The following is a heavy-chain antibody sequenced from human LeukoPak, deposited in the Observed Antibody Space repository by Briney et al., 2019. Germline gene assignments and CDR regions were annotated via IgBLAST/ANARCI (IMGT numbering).Heavy chain of an antibody. CDR2: ISWNSGSI. V-gene: IGHV3-9*01. J-gene: IGHJ4*02. D-gene: IGHD4-17*01. CDR3: AKQDYGDYVFGY. Sequence: GRSLRLSCAASGFTFDDYAMHWVRQAPGKGLEWVSGISWNSGSIGYADSVKGRFTISRDNAKNSLYLQMNSLRAEDTALYYCAKQDYGDYVFGYWGQGTLVTVSS. CDR1: GFTFDDYA.